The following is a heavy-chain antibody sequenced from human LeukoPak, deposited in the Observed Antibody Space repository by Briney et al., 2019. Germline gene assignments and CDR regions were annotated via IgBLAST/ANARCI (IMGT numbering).Heavy chain of an antibody. Sequence: GGSLRLSCAASGFTFNNYWMSWVRQAPGKGLEWVANIDQDGSEKYYVDSVKGRFTISRDNAKNSLYLQMNSLRVEDTAVYHCARGQLLDYWGQGALVTVSS. D-gene: IGHD2-2*01. J-gene: IGHJ4*02. CDR3: ARGQLLDY. CDR1: GFTFNNYW. V-gene: IGHV3-7*01. CDR2: IDQDGSEK.